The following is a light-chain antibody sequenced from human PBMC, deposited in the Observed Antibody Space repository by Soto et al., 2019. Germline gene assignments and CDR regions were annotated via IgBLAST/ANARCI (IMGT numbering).Light chain of an antibody. Sequence: EIVLTQSPGTLSLSPGERATLSCRASQSVSSSYLAWYQQKPGQAPRFLIYGASSRATGIPDRFSGSGSGTDFTLTISRLEPEDFAVYYCQQYGSSIQTFGQGTKVDIK. J-gene: IGKJ1*01. CDR1: QSVSSSY. CDR3: QQYGSSIQT. CDR2: GAS. V-gene: IGKV3-20*01.